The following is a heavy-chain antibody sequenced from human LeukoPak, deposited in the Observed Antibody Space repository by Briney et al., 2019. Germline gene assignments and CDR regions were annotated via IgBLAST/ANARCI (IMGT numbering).Heavy chain of an antibody. CDR3: ARYYDHWNYWGY. J-gene: IGHJ4*02. D-gene: IGHD1-7*01. Sequence: GGSLRLSCAASGFTVSSNYMSWVRQAPGKGLEWVSVIYSGGRTYYADSVKGRFTISRHNSKNTLYLQMNSLRAEDTAIYYCARYYDHWNYWGYWGQGTLVTVSS. CDR1: GFTVSSNY. V-gene: IGHV3-53*04. CDR2: IYSGGRT.